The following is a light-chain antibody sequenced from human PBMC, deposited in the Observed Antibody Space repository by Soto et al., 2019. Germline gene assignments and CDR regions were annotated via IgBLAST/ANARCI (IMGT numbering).Light chain of an antibody. CDR2: DAS. CDR3: QQHISWPLT. V-gene: IGKV3D-20*02. CDR1: QSVTSSH. J-gene: IGKJ4*01. Sequence: EIVLTQSPATLSLSPGERATLSCRASQSVTSSHLAWFQQKPGQAPRLLIFDASSRATGIPDRFSGSGSGTDFTLTISNLEPEDFAVYYCQQHISWPLTFGGGTKVDIK.